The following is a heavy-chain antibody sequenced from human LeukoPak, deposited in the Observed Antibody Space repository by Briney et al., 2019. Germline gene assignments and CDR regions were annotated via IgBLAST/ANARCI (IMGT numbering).Heavy chain of an antibody. CDR3: ARPKEYYYGSGSYFP. V-gene: IGHV1-69*04. J-gene: IGHJ5*02. Sequence: TVNVSCKVSGGTFSSYAISGVRQAPGQWLEGMGRIIPILGIANYAQKFQGRVTITADKSTSTAYMELSSLRSEDTAVYYGARPKEYYYGSGSYFPWGQGNLVTVSS. D-gene: IGHD3-10*01. CDR1: GGTFSSYA. CDR2: IIPILGIA.